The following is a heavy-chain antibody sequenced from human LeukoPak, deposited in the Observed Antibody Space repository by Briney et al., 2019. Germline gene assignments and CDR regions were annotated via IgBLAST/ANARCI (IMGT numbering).Heavy chain of an antibody. CDR2: INPNSGGT. D-gene: IGHD4-17*01. J-gene: IGHJ4*02. Sequence: GSVKVSCKASGYTFTGYYMHWVRQAPGQGLEWMGWINPNSGGTNYAQKFQGWVTMTRDTSISTAYMELSSLRSEDTAVYYCARTDYGEGDYWGQGTLVTVSS. CDR1: GYTFTGYY. V-gene: IGHV1-2*04. CDR3: ARTDYGEGDY.